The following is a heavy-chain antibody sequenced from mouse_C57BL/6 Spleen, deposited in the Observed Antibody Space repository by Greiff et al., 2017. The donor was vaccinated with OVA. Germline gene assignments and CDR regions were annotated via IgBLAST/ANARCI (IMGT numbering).Heavy chain of an antibody. CDR1: GYTFTSYW. V-gene: IGHV1-64*01. CDR3: ARHYGSSRYWYFDV. CDR2: IHPNSGST. J-gene: IGHJ1*03. D-gene: IGHD1-1*01. Sequence: VKLQQPGAELVKPGASVKLSCKASGYTFTSYWMHWVKQRPGQGLEWIGMIHPNSGSTNYNEKFKSKATLTVDKSSSTAYMQLSSLTSEDSAVYYCARHYGSSRYWYFDVWGTGTTVTVSS.